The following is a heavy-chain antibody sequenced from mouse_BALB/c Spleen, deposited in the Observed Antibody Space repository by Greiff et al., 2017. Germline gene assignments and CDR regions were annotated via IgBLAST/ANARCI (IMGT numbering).Heavy chain of an antibody. CDR1: GFNIKDTY. Sequence: VQLQQSGAELVKPGASVKLSCTASGFNIKDTYMHWVKLRPEQGLEWIGRIDPANGNTKYDPKFQGKATITADTSSNTAYLQLSSLTSEDTAVYYCARGGWLRRDYYAMDYWGQGTSVTVSS. V-gene: IGHV14-3*02. D-gene: IGHD2-2*01. J-gene: IGHJ4*01. CDR2: IDPANGNT. CDR3: ARGGWLRRDYYAMDY.